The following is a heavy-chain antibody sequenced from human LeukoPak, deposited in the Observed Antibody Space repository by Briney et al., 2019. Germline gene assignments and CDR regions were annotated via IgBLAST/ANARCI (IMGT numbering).Heavy chain of an antibody. D-gene: IGHD2-15*01. J-gene: IGHJ6*02. CDR3: ARDLGGSYYYGMDV. V-gene: IGHV3-48*02. CDR2: ISSRSSTI. Sequence: GGSLRLSCEASRFTFSSHGMNWVRQAPGKGLEWVSYISSRSSTIYYADSVKGRITISRDNAKNSLFLQMNSLRDEDTAVYYCARDLGGSYYYGMDVWGQGTTVTVSS. CDR1: RFTFSSHG.